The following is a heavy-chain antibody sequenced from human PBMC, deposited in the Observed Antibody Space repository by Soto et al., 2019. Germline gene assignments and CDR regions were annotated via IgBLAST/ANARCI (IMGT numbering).Heavy chain of an antibody. CDR1: GFSFSTSGVG. J-gene: IGHJ3*01. V-gene: IGHV2-5*01. CDR2: IYWSGDE. D-gene: IGHD6-6*01. Sequence: SVPTLVNPTQTLTLTWSFSGFSFSTSGVGVGWVRQPPGKALEWLALIYWSGDEHYRPSLKSRLTITKDTSKNQVVLIMTNMDPVDTATYYCARGLATLPVFAFDVWGQGTTVTVSS. CDR3: ARGLATLPVFAFDV.